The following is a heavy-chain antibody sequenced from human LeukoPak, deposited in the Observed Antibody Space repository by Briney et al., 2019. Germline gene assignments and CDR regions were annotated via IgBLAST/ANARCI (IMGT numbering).Heavy chain of an antibody. V-gene: IGHV3-74*01. Sequence: GGSLRLSCAASGFTFSNYWMHWVRQAPGKGLVWVSRINSDGINTSYADSVKGRFTISRDNAKNTLNLQMNSLRAEDTAVYYCARDLGQYYDTSDNWFDSWGQGTLVTVSS. CDR1: GFTFSNYW. D-gene: IGHD3-22*01. CDR3: ARDLGQYYDTSDNWFDS. J-gene: IGHJ5*01. CDR2: INSDGINT.